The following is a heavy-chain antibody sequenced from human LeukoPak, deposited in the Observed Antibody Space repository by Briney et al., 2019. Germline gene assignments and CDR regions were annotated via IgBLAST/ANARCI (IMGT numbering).Heavy chain of an antibody. V-gene: IGHV1-18*01. CDR2: ISAYNGNT. CDR3: ARGSSSWYGYYFDY. CDR1: GYTFTSYG. Sequence: ASVKVSCKASGYTFTSYGISWVRQAPGQGLEWMGWISAYNGNTNYAQKLQGRVTMTRDTSTSTAYMELSSLRSEDTAVYYCARGSSSWYGYYFDYWGQGTLVTVSS. D-gene: IGHD6-13*01. J-gene: IGHJ4*02.